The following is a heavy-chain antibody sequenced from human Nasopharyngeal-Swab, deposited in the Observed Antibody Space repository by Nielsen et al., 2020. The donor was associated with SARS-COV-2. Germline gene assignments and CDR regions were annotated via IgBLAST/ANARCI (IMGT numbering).Heavy chain of an antibody. V-gene: IGHV1-2*06. Sequence: ASVKVSCKPSGYTFSDYYIHWVRQAPGQGLEWMGRINPRSGDTDYAQSFQGRVTMTRDTSISTAYMELNSLRSDDTAVFFCTRGGWESDLNFLDFWGQGALVTVSS. CDR1: GYTFSDYY. CDR2: INPRSGDT. CDR3: TRGGWESDLNFLDF. J-gene: IGHJ4*02. D-gene: IGHD1-26*01.